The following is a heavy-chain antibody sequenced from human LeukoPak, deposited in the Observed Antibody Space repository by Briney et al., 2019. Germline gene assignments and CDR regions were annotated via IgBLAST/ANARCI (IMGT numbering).Heavy chain of an antibody. J-gene: IGHJ4*02. D-gene: IGHD5-18*01. CDR1: GGSISSYY. Sequence: SETLPLTCTVSGGSISSYYWSWIRQPPGKGLEWIGYIYYSGSTNYNPSLKSRVTISVDTSKNQFSLKLSSVTAADTAVYYCARHTAMGRGTFDYWGQGTLVTVSS. CDR3: ARHTAMGRGTFDY. V-gene: IGHV4-59*01. CDR2: IYYSGST.